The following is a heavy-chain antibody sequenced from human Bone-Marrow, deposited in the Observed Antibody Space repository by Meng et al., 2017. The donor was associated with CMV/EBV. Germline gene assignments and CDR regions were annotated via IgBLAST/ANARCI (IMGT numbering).Heavy chain of an antibody. V-gene: IGHV4-61*01. D-gene: IGHD4/OR15-4a*01. CDR3: ARCTNYFDP. CDR1: GGSVSSGSYY. CDR2: IYHSGST. Sequence: SLTCSVCGGSVSSGSYYWTWIRQPPGKGLEWIGYIYHSGSTNYNPSLKSRVTISVDASRDQFSLRLSSVTAADTAVYYCARCTNYFDPWGQGTLVTVSS. J-gene: IGHJ5*02.